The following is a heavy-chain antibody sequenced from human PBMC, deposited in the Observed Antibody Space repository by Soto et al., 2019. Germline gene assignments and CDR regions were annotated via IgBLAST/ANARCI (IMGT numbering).Heavy chain of an antibody. J-gene: IGHJ4*02. Sequence: SLRLSCAASGFTFSSYWMHWVRQAPGKGLVWVSRINSDGSSTSYADSVKGRFTIPRDNAKNTLYLQMNSLRAEDTAVYYCARRGALYYYDSSGYPDWGQGTLVTVSS. V-gene: IGHV3-74*01. D-gene: IGHD3-22*01. CDR3: ARRGALYYYDSSGYPD. CDR2: INSDGSST. CDR1: GFTFSSYW.